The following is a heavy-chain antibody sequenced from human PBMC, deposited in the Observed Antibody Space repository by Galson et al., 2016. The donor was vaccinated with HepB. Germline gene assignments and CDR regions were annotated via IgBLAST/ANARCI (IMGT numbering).Heavy chain of an antibody. CDR3: ARMVPYYFDL. J-gene: IGHJ4*02. V-gene: IGHV4-59*01. CDR2: LNSGGST. Sequence: LSLTCKVSGASISGSYWSWIRQSPGRGLEYIGHLNSGGSTQYSPSLKSRVTISVDKSKNQLSLRVTSVTAADAALYYRARMVPYYFDLWGQGTVVAVSS. CDR1: GASISGSY. D-gene: IGHD3-10*01.